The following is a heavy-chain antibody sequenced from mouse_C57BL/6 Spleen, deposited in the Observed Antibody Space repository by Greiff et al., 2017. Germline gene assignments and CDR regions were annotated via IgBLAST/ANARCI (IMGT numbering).Heavy chain of an antibody. V-gene: IGHV3-6*01. CDR2: ISYDGSN. J-gene: IGHJ1*03. Sequence: VQLKESGPGLVKPSQSLSLTCSVTGYSITSGYYWNWIRQFPGNKLEWMGYISYDGSNNYNPSLKNRISITRDTSKNQFFLKLNSVTTEDTATYYCARAHYYGSSYGYWYFDVWGTGTTVTVSS. CDR3: ARAHYYGSSYGYWYFDV. CDR1: GYSITSGYY. D-gene: IGHD1-1*01.